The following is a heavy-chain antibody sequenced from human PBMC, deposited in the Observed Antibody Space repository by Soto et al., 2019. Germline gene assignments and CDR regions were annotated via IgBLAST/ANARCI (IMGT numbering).Heavy chain of an antibody. J-gene: IGHJ6*02. Sequence: QVQLVQSGAEVKKPGSSVKVSCKASGGTFSRYSITWVRQAPGHGLEWIGRIIPIFGIASYAQKFQGRVTITADESTSTAYMALSSPRSDDTAVYYCAREDRDRETGLVPAAIDGMDVWGQGTTVTVSS. CDR2: IIPIFGIA. D-gene: IGHD2-2*01. V-gene: IGHV1-69*08. CDR3: AREDRDRETGLVPAAIDGMDV. CDR1: GGTFSRYS.